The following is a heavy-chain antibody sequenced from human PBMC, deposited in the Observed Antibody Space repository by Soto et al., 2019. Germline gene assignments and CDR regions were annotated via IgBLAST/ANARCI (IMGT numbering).Heavy chain of an antibody. CDR3: AKDLHGSGAPF. V-gene: IGHV3-23*01. Sequence: GGSLRLACAASGFTFSSYAMSWVRQAPGKGLEWVSAISGSGGSTYYADSVKGRFTISRDNSKNTLYLQMNSLRAEDTAVYYCAKDLHGSGAPFWGQGTMVTVSS. J-gene: IGHJ3*01. CDR2: ISGSGGST. D-gene: IGHD3-10*01. CDR1: GFTFSSYA.